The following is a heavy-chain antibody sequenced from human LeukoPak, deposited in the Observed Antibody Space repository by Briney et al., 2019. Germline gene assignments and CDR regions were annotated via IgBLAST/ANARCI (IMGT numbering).Heavy chain of an antibody. V-gene: IGHV3-7*04. CDR2: IKEDGSEE. D-gene: IGHD5-12*01. CDR1: GFTFSTSW. J-gene: IGHJ4*02. CDR3: ARGYSGYEFGY. Sequence: GGSLRLSCAASGFTFSTSWMNWVRQAPGKGLEWVANIKEDGSEEYYVDSVKGRFTISRDNARKSLYLQMNSLRVEDTAGYYCARGYSGYEFGYWGQGTLVTVSS.